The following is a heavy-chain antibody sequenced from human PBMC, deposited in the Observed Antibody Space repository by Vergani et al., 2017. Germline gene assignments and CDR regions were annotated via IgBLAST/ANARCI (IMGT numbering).Heavy chain of an antibody. D-gene: IGHD4-17*01. J-gene: IGHJ6*03. CDR3: ARYLRGDYYYYYMDV. CDR2: IIPILGIA. CDR1: VGTFSSYT. V-gene: IGHV1-69*02. Sequence: QVQLVQSGAEVKKPGSSVKVSCKASVGTFSSYTISWVRPAPGQGLEWMGRIIPILGIANYAQKFQGRVTITADKSTSTAYMELSSLRSEDTAVYYCARYLRGDYYYYYMDVWGKGTTVTVSS.